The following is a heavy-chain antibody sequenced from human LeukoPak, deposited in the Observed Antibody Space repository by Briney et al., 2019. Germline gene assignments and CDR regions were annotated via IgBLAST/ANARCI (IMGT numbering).Heavy chain of an antibody. Sequence: GGSLRLSCAVSGFTFSDYTMNWVRQAPGKGLEWVASIQSNGNEKYPSDSLKGRFTISRDNSKNTLYLQMNTVKPEDTAVFYCARGVTSWPQGPYHFDYWGQGILITVSS. CDR1: GFTFSDYT. V-gene: IGHV3-30*02. D-gene: IGHD2-2*01. CDR3: ARGVTSWPQGPYHFDY. J-gene: IGHJ4*02. CDR2: IQSNGNEK.